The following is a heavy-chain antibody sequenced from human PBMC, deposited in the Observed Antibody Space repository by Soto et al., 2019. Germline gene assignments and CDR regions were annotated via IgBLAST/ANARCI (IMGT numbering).Heavy chain of an antibody. V-gene: IGHV3-21*01. J-gene: IGHJ6*02. CDR3: ARGGLFVCSSTSCIHYYGMDV. Sequence: GGSLRLSCAASGFTFSSYSMNWVRQAPWKGLEWVSSISSSSYIYYADSVKGRFTISRDNAKNSLYLQMNSLRAEDTAVYYCARGGLFVCSSTSCIHYYGMDVWGQGTTVTVSS. CDR1: GFTFSSYS. CDR2: ISSSSYI. D-gene: IGHD2-2*01.